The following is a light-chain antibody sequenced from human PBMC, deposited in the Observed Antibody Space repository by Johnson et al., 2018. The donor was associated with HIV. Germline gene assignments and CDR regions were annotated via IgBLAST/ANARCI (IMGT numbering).Light chain of an antibody. CDR2: DNN. J-gene: IGLJ1*01. V-gene: IGLV1-51*02. CDR1: SSNIGNNY. Sequence: QSVLTQPPSVYAAPGQKVTISCSGSSSNIGNNYVSWYQQLPGTAPKLLIYDNNKRPSGIPDRFSGSKSGTSATLGITGLPTGDEANYYCGTWDSSLSAGGVFGTGTKVTVL. CDR3: GTWDSSLSAGGV.